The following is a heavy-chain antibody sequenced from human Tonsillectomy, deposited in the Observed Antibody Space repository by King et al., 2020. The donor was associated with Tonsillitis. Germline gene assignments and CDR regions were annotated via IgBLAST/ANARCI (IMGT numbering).Heavy chain of an antibody. D-gene: IGHD2-15*01. J-gene: IGHJ4*02. CDR3: ARRHCSRSVCNPYYFDL. CDR1: GGSISSYY. V-gene: IGHV4-59*08. CDR2: IHYSGST. Sequence: QLQESGPGLVKPSVTLSLTCNVSGGSISSYYWSWIRQPPGKGLEWIGYIHYSGSTNYNPSLKSRVTISIDTSKNQFSLKVNSVTAADTAVYYCARRHCSRSVCNPYYFDLWGQGNLVIVSS.